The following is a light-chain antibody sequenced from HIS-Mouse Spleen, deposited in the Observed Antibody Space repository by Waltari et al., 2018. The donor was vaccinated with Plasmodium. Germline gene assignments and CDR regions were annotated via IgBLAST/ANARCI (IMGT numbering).Light chain of an antibody. J-gene: IGLJ2*01. V-gene: IGLV8-61*01. CDR2: STN. Sequence: QTVVTQAPSFSVSPGGPVPLPCGLSSGSVSTSSYPRWYQQTPGQAPRTLIYSTNTRSSGVPDRFSGSILGNKAALTITGAQADDESDYYCVLYMGSGISVFGGGTKLTVL. CDR1: SGSVSTSSY. CDR3: VLYMGSGISV.